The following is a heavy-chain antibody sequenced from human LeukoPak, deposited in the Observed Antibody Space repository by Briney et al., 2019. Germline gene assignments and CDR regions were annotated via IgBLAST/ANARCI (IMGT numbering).Heavy chain of an antibody. D-gene: IGHD2-15*01. J-gene: IGHJ6*02. CDR3: ARENLYCSGGSCCSYYYGMDV. Sequence: SETLSLTCTVSGGSISSYYWSWIRQPAGKGLEWIGRIYTSGSTNYNPSLKSRVTMSVDTSKNQFSLKLSSVTAADTAVYYCARENLYCSGGSCCSYYYGMDVWGQGTTVTVSS. V-gene: IGHV4-4*07. CDR1: GGSISSYY. CDR2: IYTSGST.